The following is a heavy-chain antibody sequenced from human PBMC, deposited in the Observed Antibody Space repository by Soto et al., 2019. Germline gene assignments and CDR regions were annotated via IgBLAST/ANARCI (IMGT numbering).Heavy chain of an antibody. CDR3: ARGSIVSAV. Sequence: QVQLQQWGAGLVKPSETLSLTCAVSGGSFSGYYWTWIRQPPGKGLEWIGEINHSGSTNYNPSLRSRDTLSVDTSKSQFPMTMNSMAAADTAVCLCARGSIVSAVWGQGILVTVSS. J-gene: IGHJ4*02. CDR2: INHSGST. V-gene: IGHV4-34*02. D-gene: IGHD2-2*01. CDR1: GGSFSGYY.